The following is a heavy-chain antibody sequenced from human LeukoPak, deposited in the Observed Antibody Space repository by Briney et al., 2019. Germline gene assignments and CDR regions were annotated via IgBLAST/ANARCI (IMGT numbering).Heavy chain of an antibody. Sequence: SQTLSLTCAISGDSVSSNSAAWNWIRQSPSRGLEWLGRTYYRSKWYNDYAVSVKSRITINPDTSKNQFSLQLNSVTPEDTAVYYCASVSIAVAGTEIFDYWGQGTLVTVSS. CDR2: TYYRSKWYN. J-gene: IGHJ4*02. V-gene: IGHV6-1*01. CDR1: GDSVSSNSAA. D-gene: IGHD6-19*01. CDR3: ASVSIAVAGTEIFDY.